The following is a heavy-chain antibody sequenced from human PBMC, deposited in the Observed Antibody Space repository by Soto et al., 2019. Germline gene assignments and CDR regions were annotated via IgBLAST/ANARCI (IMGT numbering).Heavy chain of an antibody. J-gene: IGHJ5*02. CDR1: GFTFSTHA. V-gene: IGHV3-30-3*01. D-gene: IGHD6-13*01. CDR3: ARDQTGITTAGGGRXDR. CDR2: VSFDGSNK. Sequence: QVQLVESGGGVVQPGRSLRLSCAASGFTFSTHAMHWVRQAPGKGLECVAIVSFDGSNKYYADSVKGRFTISRDNSKNTXXXXXXXXXXXXXXFYYCARDQTGITTAGGGRXDRWGQGTLVTV.